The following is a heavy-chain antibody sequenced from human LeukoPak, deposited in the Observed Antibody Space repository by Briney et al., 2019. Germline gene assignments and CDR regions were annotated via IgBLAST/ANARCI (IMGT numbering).Heavy chain of an antibody. Sequence: SVTVSCKASGGTFSSYTISWVRQAPGQGLEWMGRIIPILGIANYAQKFQGRVTITADKSTSTAYMELSSLGSEDTAVYYCARPLSPGIAAAAFDYWGQGTLVTVSS. CDR1: GGTFSSYT. D-gene: IGHD6-13*01. CDR3: ARPLSPGIAAAAFDY. V-gene: IGHV1-69*02. CDR2: IIPILGIA. J-gene: IGHJ4*02.